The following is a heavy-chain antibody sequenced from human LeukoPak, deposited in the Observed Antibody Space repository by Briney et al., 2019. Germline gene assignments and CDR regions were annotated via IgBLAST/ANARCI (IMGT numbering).Heavy chain of an antibody. CDR2: ISGSGGST. J-gene: IGHJ4*02. V-gene: IGHV3-23*01. D-gene: IGHD1-26*01. CDR3: AKDRVGARYYFDY. Sequence: SGGSLRLSCAASGFTFSSYAMSWVRQAPGKGLEWVSAISGSGGSTYYADSVKGRFTISRDNSKNTLYLQMNSLRAEDTAVYYCAKDRVGARYYFDYWGQGTLVTVSS. CDR1: GFTFSSYA.